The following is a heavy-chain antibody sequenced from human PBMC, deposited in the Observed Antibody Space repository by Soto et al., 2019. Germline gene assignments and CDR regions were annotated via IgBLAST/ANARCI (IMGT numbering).Heavy chain of an antibody. Sequence: QVQLVQSGVEVKKPGASVKVSCKGSGYTFTDYGVSWVRQAPGQGLEWMGWINTYSGQTNYAQKVQGRVFMTTDTSTATAYMELRSLNSVGTAVYYCARDQYAVGGDFWGLGTLVTVSS. D-gene: IGHD1-26*01. CDR2: INTYSGQT. CDR1: GYTFTDYG. CDR3: ARDQYAVGGDF. J-gene: IGHJ4*02. V-gene: IGHV1-18*01.